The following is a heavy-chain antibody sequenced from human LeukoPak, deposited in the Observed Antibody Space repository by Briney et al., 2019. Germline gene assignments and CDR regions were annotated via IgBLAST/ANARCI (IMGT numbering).Heavy chain of an antibody. CDR2: IYYSGST. Sequence: PSQTLSLTCAVSGGSVNSGSYYWNWIRQPPGKGLEWIGYIYYSGSTNYNPSLKSRVTISVDTSKNQFSLKLSSVTAADTAVYYCARAAYSGSYHSDYWGQGTLVTVSS. CDR1: GGSVNSGSYY. V-gene: IGHV4-61*01. CDR3: ARAAYSGSYHSDY. D-gene: IGHD1-26*01. J-gene: IGHJ4*02.